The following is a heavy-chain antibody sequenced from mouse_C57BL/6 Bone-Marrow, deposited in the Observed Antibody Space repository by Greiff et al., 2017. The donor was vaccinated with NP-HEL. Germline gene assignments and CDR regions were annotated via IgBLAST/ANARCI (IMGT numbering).Heavy chain of an antibody. CDR3: ARGDYGSSRFGYAMDY. CDR1: GYAFSSYW. J-gene: IGHJ4*01. Sequence: VKLQESGAELVKPGASVKISCKASGYAFSSYWMNWVKERPGKGLEWIGQIYPGDGDTKYNGKFKGKGTLTADKYSSTAYMQVSSLTSEDSSVYFCARGDYGSSRFGYAMDYWGQGTSVTVSS. V-gene: IGHV1-80*01. CDR2: IYPGDGDT. D-gene: IGHD1-1*01.